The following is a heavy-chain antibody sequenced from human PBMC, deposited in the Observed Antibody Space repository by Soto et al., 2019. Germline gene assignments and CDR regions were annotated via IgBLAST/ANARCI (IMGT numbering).Heavy chain of an antibody. V-gene: IGHV4-39*01. Sequence: QLQLQESGPGLVKPSETLSLTCTVSGGSISSSSYYWGWIRQPPGKGLEWIGSIYYSGSTYYNPSLKSRVTLSVDTSKNPFSLQLSSVTAADTAVYYCARRIAAAGGLRFDPWGQGTLVTVSS. CDR1: GGSISSSSYY. D-gene: IGHD6-13*01. CDR3: ARRIAAAGGLRFDP. J-gene: IGHJ5*02. CDR2: IYYSGST.